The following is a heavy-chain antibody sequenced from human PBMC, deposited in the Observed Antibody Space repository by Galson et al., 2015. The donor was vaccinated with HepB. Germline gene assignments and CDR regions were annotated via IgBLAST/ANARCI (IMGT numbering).Heavy chain of an antibody. D-gene: IGHD6-13*01. CDR2: T. Sequence: TSYSPSFQGQVTISADKSISTASLQWSSLKASDTAMYYCARHTLTATGRVDYWGQGTLVTVSS. V-gene: IGHV5-51*01. J-gene: IGHJ4*02. CDR3: ARHTLTATGRVDY.